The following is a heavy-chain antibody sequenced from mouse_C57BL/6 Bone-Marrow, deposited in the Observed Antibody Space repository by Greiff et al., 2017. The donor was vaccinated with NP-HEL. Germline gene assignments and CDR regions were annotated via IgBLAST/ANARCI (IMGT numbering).Heavy chain of an antibody. Sequence: EVQLVESGAELVRPGASVKLSCTASGFNIKDDYMHWVKQRPEQGLEWIGWIDPENGDTEYASKFQGKATITADTSSNTAYLQLSSLTSEDTAVYYCGWGFPWFAYWGQGTLVTVSA. V-gene: IGHV14-4*01. CDR3: GWGFPWFAY. D-gene: IGHD3-3*01. J-gene: IGHJ3*01. CDR1: GFNIKDDY. CDR2: IDPENGDT.